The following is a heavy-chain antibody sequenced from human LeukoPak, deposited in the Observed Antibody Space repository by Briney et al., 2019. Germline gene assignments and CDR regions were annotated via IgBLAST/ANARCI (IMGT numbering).Heavy chain of an antibody. CDR2: IKQDGSEK. D-gene: IGHD1-26*01. J-gene: IGHJ4*02. Sequence: GGSLRLSCAASGFTFSSYWMSWVRQAPGKGLEWVANIKQDGSEKYYVDSVKGRFTISRDNAKNSLYLQMNSLRAEDTAVYYCARESGVIVGAMGGHFDYWGQGTLVTVSS. CDR1: GFTFSSYW. CDR3: ARESGVIVGAMGGHFDY. V-gene: IGHV3-7*01.